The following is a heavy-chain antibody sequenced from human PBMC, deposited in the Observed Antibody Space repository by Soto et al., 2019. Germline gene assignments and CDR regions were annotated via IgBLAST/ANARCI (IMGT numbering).Heavy chain of an antibody. CDR2: FIPILGLA. J-gene: IGHJ4*02. V-gene: IGHV1-69*02. CDR3: ARPSSHTATTGTFNC. CDR1: GGSFNSHS. Sequence: QVQLVQSGAEVKKPGSSVIVSCKASGGSFNSHSINWVRQAPGQGLQWVGRFIPILGLANYAQSFQGRVTITADKSTSTAYMELRSLGSDNTAVYYCARPSSHTATTGTFNCWGQGTPVTVSS. D-gene: IGHD1-1*01.